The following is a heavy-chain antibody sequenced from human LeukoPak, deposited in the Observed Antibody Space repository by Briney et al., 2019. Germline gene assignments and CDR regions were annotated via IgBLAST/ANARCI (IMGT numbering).Heavy chain of an antibody. CDR2: IYHSGST. CDR3: WGGMGVRLGDAFDI. Sequence: PSETLSLTCTVSGYSISSGYYWGWIRQPPGKGLEWIGSIYHSGSTYYNPSLKSRVTISVDTSKNQLSLKLSSVTAADTAVYYCWGGMGVRLGDAFDIWGQGTMVTVSS. CDR1: GYSISSGYY. J-gene: IGHJ3*02. V-gene: IGHV4-38-2*02. D-gene: IGHD3-16*01.